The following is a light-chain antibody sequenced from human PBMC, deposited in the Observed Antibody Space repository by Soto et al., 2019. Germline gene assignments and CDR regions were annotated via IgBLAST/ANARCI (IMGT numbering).Light chain of an antibody. CDR3: QQYKHWPYT. Sequence: EIVMTQSPATLSVSPGERATLSCRASQSVSSNLAWYQQKPGQAPRLLIYGASTRATGIPARFSGSGSGTEFTLTISSLQSEDFAVYYCQQYKHWPYTFGQGTKLEIQ. J-gene: IGKJ2*01. CDR1: QSVSSN. V-gene: IGKV3-15*01. CDR2: GAS.